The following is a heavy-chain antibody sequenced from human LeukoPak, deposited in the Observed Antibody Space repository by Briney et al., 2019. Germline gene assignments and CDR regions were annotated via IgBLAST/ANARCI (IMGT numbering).Heavy chain of an antibody. J-gene: IGHJ4*02. CDR3: ARALSSSTSRYQPFDH. D-gene: IGHD2-2*01. CDR1: GYTFTSYG. V-gene: IGHV1-18*01. CDR2: ISAYNGNT. Sequence: ASVKVSCKASGYTFTSYGISWVRQAPGQGLEWMGWISAYNGNTNYAQKLQGRVTMTTDTPTSTAYMELRSLRSDDTAVYYCARALSSSTSRYQPFDHWGQGTLATVSS.